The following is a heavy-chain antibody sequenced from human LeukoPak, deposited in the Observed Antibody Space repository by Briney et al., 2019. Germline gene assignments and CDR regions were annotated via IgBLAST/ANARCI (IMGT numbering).Heavy chain of an antibody. V-gene: IGHV3-74*01. CDR1: GFTFSSYS. CDR3: ARDVDGDFTSYFDY. CDR2: INSDGSST. J-gene: IGHJ4*02. D-gene: IGHD4-17*01. Sequence: GGSLRLSCATSGFTFSSYSMNWVRQAPGKGLVWVSRINSDGSSTSYADSVKGRFTISRDNAKNTLYLQMNSLRAEDTAVYYCARDVDGDFTSYFDYWGQGTLVTVSS.